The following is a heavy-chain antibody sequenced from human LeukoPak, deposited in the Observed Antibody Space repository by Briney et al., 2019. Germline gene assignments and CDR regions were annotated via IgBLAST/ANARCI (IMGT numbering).Heavy chain of an antibody. CDR3: ARRLIRYYDSSGYYYPTAYYYYGMDV. J-gene: IGHJ6*02. D-gene: IGHD3-22*01. CDR1: GYTFTNYA. Sequence: ASVKVSCKASGYTFTNYAMNWVRQAPGQGLEWMGWINTNTGNPTYAQGFTGRFVFSLDTSVSTAYLQISSLKAEDTAVYYCARRLIRYYDSSGYYYPTAYYYYGMDVWGQGTTVTVSS. CDR2: INTNTGNP. V-gene: IGHV7-4-1*02.